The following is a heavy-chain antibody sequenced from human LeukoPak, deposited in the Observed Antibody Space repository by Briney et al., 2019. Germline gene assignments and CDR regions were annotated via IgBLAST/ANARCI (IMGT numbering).Heavy chain of an antibody. J-gene: IGHJ1*01. D-gene: IGHD6-6*01. V-gene: IGHV1-46*01. CDR3: ARPDSTSSRSFFPY. CDR2: IRPGRDTT. Sequence: ALVKVSCKASGYPFINYYIHWVRQAPGQGLEWMGTIRPGRDTTTYAQNFRGRVTMTRDTSTRTVHMELNSLGSGDTAVYYCARPDSTSSRSFFPYWGQGTLVTVSS. CDR1: GYPFINYY.